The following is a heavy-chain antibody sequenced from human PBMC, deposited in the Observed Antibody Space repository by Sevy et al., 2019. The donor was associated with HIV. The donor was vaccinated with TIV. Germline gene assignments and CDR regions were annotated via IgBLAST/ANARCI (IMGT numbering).Heavy chain of an antibody. Sequence: GGSLRLSCLASGFTFKNACMSWVRQTPGKGLEWVGRIKSKTDGRKRDFAAVVKGRFAITRDDSKNTVSLQMDNLRTADTAIYYCTAGVGTSEFDYWGQGILVTVSS. V-gene: IGHV3-15*01. CDR2: IKSKTDGRKR. J-gene: IGHJ4*02. CDR3: TAGVGTSEFDY. CDR1: GFTFKNAC. D-gene: IGHD3-3*01.